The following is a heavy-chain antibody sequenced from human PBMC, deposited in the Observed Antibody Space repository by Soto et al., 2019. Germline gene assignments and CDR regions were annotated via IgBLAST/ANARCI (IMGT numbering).Heavy chain of an antibody. CDR2: INAGNGNT. Sequence: ASGKVSCKASGYTFTSYAMHWVRQAPGQRLEWMGWINAGNGNTKYSQKFQGRVTITRDTSASTAYMELSSLRSEDTAVYYCARDLTGTGKYYYGMDVWGQGTTVTVS. J-gene: IGHJ6*02. V-gene: IGHV1-3*01. CDR3: ARDLTGTGKYYYGMDV. D-gene: IGHD1-7*01. CDR1: GYTFTSYA.